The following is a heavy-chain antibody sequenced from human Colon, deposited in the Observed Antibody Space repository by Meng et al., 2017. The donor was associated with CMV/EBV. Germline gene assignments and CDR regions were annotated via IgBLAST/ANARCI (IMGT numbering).Heavy chain of an antibody. CDR1: GYTFTDHY. Sequence: ASVTVSCKASGYTFTDHYMQWVRQAPGQGLEWMGWINPNTGGTTYEPNFHGRVTLTRDTSISTVYMEVTRLTSDDTAMYFCARVDSDSSGYYGPDFWGQGTMVTVSS. V-gene: IGHV1-2*02. CDR3: ARVDSDSSGYYGPDF. D-gene: IGHD3-22*01. J-gene: IGHJ3*01. CDR2: INPNTGGT.